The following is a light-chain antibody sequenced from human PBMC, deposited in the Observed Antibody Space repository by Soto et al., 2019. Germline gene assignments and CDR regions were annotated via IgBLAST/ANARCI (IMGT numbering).Light chain of an antibody. CDR2: SNN. Sequence: QSVLTQPPSASGTPGQRVTISCSGSSSKMGVNTVNWYQQVPGTAPKLLIYSNNQRPSGVPDRFSGSKSGTSASLAISGLQSEDEADYYCAAWDGSLNGVVFGGGTKVTVL. J-gene: IGLJ2*01. CDR3: AAWDGSLNGVV. CDR1: SSKMGVNT. V-gene: IGLV1-44*01.